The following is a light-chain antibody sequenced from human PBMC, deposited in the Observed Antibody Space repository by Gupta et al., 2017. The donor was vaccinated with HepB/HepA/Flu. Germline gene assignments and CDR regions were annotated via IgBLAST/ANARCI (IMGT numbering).Light chain of an antibody. CDR2: SND. CDR1: NSNIGNNY. V-gene: IGLV1-47*02. J-gene: IGLJ2*01. Sequence: QSVLTQPPSASGTPGQRVTISCSGSNSNIGNNYVHWYQQLPGKAPKLLIYSNDQRPSGVPDRFSGSKSGNSASLAISGLRSEDEADYYCAAWDDTLSYVFGGGTTLTVL. CDR3: AAWDDTLSYV.